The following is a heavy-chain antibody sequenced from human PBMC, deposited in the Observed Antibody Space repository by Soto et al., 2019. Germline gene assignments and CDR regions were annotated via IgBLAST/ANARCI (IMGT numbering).Heavy chain of an antibody. D-gene: IGHD6-19*01. J-gene: IGHJ6*02. CDR3: VKGAMSSSGFSVIYYYGMDV. CDR2: ISSNGGST. Sequence: QTGGSLRLSCSASGFTFSSYAMHWVRQAPGKGLEYVSAISSNGGSTYYADSVKGRFTISRDNSKNTLYLQMSSLRAEDTAVYYCVKGAMSSSGFSVIYYYGMDVWGQGTTVTVSS. CDR1: GFTFSSYA. V-gene: IGHV3-64D*06.